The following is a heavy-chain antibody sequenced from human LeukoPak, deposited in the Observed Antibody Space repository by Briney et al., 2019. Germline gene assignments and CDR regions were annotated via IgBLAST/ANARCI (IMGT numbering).Heavy chain of an antibody. Sequence: SETLSLTCTVSGGSISSSSSYWGWVRQPPGKGLEWIGSIFYSGGAYYNPSLKSRVTISVDTSKNQFSLKLSSVTAADTAVYYCARHSHGAHDAFDIWGQGTMVTVSS. CDR3: ARHSHGAHDAFDI. V-gene: IGHV4-39*01. D-gene: IGHD4-17*01. J-gene: IGHJ3*02. CDR2: IFYSGGA. CDR1: GGSISSSSSY.